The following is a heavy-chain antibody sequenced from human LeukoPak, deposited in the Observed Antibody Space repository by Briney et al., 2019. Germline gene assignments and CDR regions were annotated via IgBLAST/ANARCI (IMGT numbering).Heavy chain of an antibody. CDR3: ARDFYYGDYSFDY. V-gene: IGHV3-7*01. CDR2: IKQDGSEK. Sequence: PGGSLRLSCAASGFTFSSYWMSWVRQAPGKGPEWVANIKQDGSEKYYVDSVKGRFTISRDNAKNSLYLQMNSLRAEDTAVYYCARDFYYGDYSFDYWGQGTLVTVSS. CDR1: GFTFSSYW. D-gene: IGHD4-17*01. J-gene: IGHJ4*02.